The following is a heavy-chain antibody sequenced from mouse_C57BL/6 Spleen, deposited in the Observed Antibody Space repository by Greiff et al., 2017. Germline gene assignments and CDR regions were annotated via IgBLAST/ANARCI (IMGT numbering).Heavy chain of an antibody. D-gene: IGHD1-1*01. Sequence: QVQLQQPGAELVMPGASVKLSCKASGYTFTSYWMHWVKQRPGQGLEWIGKIDPTDSYTNYNQKFKGKSTLTVDKSSSTAYMQLSSLTSEDAAVYYCARGVYYVSCFYYFDDWGQGTTLTVAS. J-gene: IGHJ2*01. CDR3: ARGVYYVSCFYYFDD. CDR1: GYTFTSYW. CDR2: IDPTDSYT. V-gene: IGHV1-69*01.